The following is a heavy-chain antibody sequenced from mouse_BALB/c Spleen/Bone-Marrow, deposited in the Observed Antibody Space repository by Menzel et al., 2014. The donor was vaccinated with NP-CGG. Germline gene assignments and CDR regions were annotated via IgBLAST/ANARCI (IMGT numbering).Heavy chain of an antibody. CDR3: ARDSSGYFDY. CDR2: ISSGGSYT. V-gene: IGHV5-9-4*01. CDR1: GFTFSSYA. Sequence: EVKLVESGGGLVKPGGSLKLSCAASGFTFSSYAMSWVRQSPEKRLEWVAEISSGGSYTYYPDTATGRFTISRDNAKNTLYLEMSSLRSEDTAMYYCARDSSGYFDYWGQGTTLTVSS. D-gene: IGHD3-1*01. J-gene: IGHJ2*01.